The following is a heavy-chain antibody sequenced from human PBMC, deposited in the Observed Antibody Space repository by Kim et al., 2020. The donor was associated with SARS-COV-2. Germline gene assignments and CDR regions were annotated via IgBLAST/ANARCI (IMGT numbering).Heavy chain of an antibody. CDR3: ATEAGSGYYYAFDY. D-gene: IGHD3-22*01. V-gene: IGHV1-24*01. Sequence: AQKFQGRVTMTEDTSTDTAYMELSSLRSEDTAVYYCATEAGSGYYYAFDYWGQGTLVTVSS. J-gene: IGHJ4*02.